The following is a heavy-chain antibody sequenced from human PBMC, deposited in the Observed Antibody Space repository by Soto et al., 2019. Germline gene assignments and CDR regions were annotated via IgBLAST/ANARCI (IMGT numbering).Heavy chain of an antibody. J-gene: IGHJ5*02. V-gene: IGHV3-23*01. CDR3: AKVAA. CDR2: ISMSGDST. CDR1: GLTFSDYA. Sequence: EVQLLESGGDLVQPGGSLRLSCAASGLTFSDYAMNWVRQAPGKGLEWVSAISMSGDSTYYADSVKGRFTISRDNSTNTLYLQMNSLRVEDTAVYYCAKVAAWGQGTLVTVSS.